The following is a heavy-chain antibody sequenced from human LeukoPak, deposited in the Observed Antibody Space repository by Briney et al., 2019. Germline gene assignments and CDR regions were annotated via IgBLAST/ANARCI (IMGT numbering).Heavy chain of an antibody. CDR1: GGSVTSDTYY. Sequence: PSETLSLTCTVSGGSVTSDTYYWSWIRQPPGKGLEWIGYIYYSGSTNYNPSLKSRVTISVDTSKNQFSLKLSSVTAADTAVYYCARGLPDIVVVPAGPHYFDYWGQGTLVTVSS. CDR2: IYYSGST. D-gene: IGHD2-2*01. J-gene: IGHJ4*02. CDR3: ARGLPDIVVVPAGPHYFDY. V-gene: IGHV4-61*01.